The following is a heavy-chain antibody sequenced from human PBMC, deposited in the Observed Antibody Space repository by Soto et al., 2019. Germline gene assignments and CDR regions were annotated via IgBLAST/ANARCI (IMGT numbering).Heavy chain of an antibody. CDR1: GGSFSGYY. CDR2: INHSGST. J-gene: IGHJ4*02. Sequence: QVQLQQWGAGLLKPSETLSLTCAVYGGSFSGYYWTWIRQPPGTGLEWIGEINHSGSTNYNPSLKSRGPISVDTSKNQFSQKLTSVTAADTAVYYGARDKITGLFDYWGQGALGSVSS. V-gene: IGHV4-34*01. CDR3: ARDKITGLFDY. D-gene: IGHD2-8*02.